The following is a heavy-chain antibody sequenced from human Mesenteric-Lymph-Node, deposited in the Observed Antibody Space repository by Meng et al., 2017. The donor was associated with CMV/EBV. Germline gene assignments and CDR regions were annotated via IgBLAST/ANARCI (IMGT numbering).Heavy chain of an antibody. Sequence: GGSLRLSCAASGFTFSSYGMHWVRQAPGKGLEWVAVIWYDGSNKYYADSVKGRFTISRDNSKNMVYVQMNSLRVEDTAVYYCAKDDYGMDVWGQGTTVTVSS. V-gene: IGHV3-30*02. CDR1: GFTFSSYG. CDR3: AKDDYGMDV. CDR2: IWYDGSNK. J-gene: IGHJ6*02.